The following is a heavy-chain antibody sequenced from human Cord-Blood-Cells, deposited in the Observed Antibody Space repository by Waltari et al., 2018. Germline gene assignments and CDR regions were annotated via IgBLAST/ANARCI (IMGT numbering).Heavy chain of an antibody. Sequence: QVQLVQSGAEVKKPGASVKVSCKASGYTFTSYDINWVRQATGQGLEWMGWMNPNSGNTGYAQKFQGRVTMTRNTSISTAYMGLSSLRSEDTAVYYCARLYYYDSSGYYRYYGMDVWGQGTTVTVSS. CDR1: GYTFTSYD. D-gene: IGHD3-22*01. CDR3: ARLYYYDSSGYYRYYGMDV. J-gene: IGHJ6*02. CDR2: MNPNSGNT. V-gene: IGHV1-8*01.